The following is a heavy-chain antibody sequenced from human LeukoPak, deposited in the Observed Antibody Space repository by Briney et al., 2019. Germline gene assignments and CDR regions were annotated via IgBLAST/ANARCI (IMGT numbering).Heavy chain of an antibody. CDR2: IYYSGST. CDR1: GGSISSSSYY. J-gene: IGHJ5*02. V-gene: IGHV4-39*07. D-gene: IGHD3-10*01. Sequence: SETLSLTCTVSGGSISSSSYYWGWIRQPPGKGLEWIGSIYYSGSTYYNPSLKSRVTISVDTSKNQFSLKLSSVTAADTAVYYCARDPENYGSGIQWFDPWGQGTLVTVSS. CDR3: ARDPENYGSGIQWFDP.